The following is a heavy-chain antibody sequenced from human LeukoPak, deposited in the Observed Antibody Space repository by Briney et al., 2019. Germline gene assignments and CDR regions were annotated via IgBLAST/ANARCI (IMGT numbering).Heavy chain of an antibody. CDR2: IDWDDDK. CDR3: ARIPPYSSGWYYFDY. CDR1: GFSLRTVGMR. J-gene: IGHJ4*02. D-gene: IGHD6-19*01. Sequence: SGPTLVKSTQTLTLACTFSGFSLRTVGMRVSWIRQPPGKALEWLARIDWDDDKFYSTSLKTRLSISKDTSKNQVVLTMTNMDPVDTATYYCARIPPYSSGWYYFDYWGQGTLVTVSS. V-gene: IGHV2-70*04.